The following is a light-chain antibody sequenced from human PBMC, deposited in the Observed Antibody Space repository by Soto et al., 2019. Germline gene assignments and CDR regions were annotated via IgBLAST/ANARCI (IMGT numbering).Light chain of an antibody. CDR2: GAS. J-gene: IGKJ2*01. CDR3: QQYGSSPVT. V-gene: IGKV3-20*01. CDR1: QSVSYRF. Sequence: EIVLTQSPGTLSLSPGERGTLSCRASQSVSYRFLAWYQQKPGQPPRLVNYGASNRATGIPDRFSGSGSETDFPLTISRLEPEDFAVYYCQQYGSSPVTFGQGTKLEIK.